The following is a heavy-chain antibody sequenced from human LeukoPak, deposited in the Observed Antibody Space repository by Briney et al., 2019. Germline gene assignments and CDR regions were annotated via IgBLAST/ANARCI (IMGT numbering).Heavy chain of an antibody. Sequence: GGSLRLSCVASGFTVTSNYMTWVRQAPGKGLECVSLIYSGGGTHYADSVKDRFTISRDSSENTLYLQMNSLRAEDTAVYYCARGSANSWYGLDYWGQGTLVTVSS. J-gene: IGHJ4*02. V-gene: IGHV3-66*01. CDR1: GFTVTSNY. D-gene: IGHD6-13*01. CDR3: ARGSANSWYGLDY. CDR2: IYSGGGT.